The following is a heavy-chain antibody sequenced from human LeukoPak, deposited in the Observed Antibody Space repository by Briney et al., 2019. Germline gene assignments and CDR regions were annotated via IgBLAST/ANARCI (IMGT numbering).Heavy chain of an antibody. D-gene: IGHD3-10*01. CDR3: ARSMVRGASRWFDP. CDR1: GGTFNNYD. J-gene: IGHJ5*02. CDR2: IIPIFGTP. Sequence: ASVKVSCKASGGTFNNYDISWVRQAPGQGLEWMGGIIPIFGTPNYAQKFQGRVTITADKSTSTAYMELSSLRSEDTAVYYCARSMVRGASRWFDPWGQGTLVTVSS. V-gene: IGHV1-69*06.